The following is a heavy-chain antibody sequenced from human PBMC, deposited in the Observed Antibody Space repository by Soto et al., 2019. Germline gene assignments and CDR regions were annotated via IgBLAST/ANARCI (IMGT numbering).Heavy chain of an antibody. CDR3: ARHVEYYDSSGFDY. D-gene: IGHD3-22*01. V-gene: IGHV4-61*01. Sequence: SETLSLTCTVSGGSVSSGSYYWSWIRQPPGKGLEWIGYIYYSGSTNYNPSLKSRVTISVDTSKNQFSLKLSSVTAADTAMYYCARHVEYYDSSGFDYWGQGTLVTVSS. CDR1: GGSVSSGSYY. J-gene: IGHJ4*02. CDR2: IYYSGST.